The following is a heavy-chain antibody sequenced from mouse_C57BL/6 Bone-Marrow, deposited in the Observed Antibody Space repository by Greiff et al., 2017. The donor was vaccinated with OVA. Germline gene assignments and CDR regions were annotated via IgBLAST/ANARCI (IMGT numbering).Heavy chain of an antibody. CDR2: IDPSDSYT. CDR1: GYTFTSYW. J-gene: IGHJ1*03. D-gene: IGHD4-1*01. Sequence: QVQLQQPGAELVMPGASVKLSCKASGYTFTSYWMHWVKQRPGQGLEWIGEIDPSDSYTNYNQKFKGKSTLTVDKSSSTAYMQLSSLTSEDSAVYYCARLTRGDFDVWGTGTTVTVSS. CDR3: ARLTRGDFDV. V-gene: IGHV1-69*01.